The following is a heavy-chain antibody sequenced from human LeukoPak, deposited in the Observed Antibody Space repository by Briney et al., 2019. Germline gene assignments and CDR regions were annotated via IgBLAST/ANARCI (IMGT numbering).Heavy chain of an antibody. J-gene: IGHJ6*03. Sequence: PGGSLRLSCAASGFTFSSYSMNWVRQAPGKGLEWVSSISSSGSYINYADSVKGRFTISRDNAKNSLYLQMNTLRAEDTAVYYCARFEWLRLGYYYYHMDVWGKGTTVTVSS. D-gene: IGHD5-12*01. CDR2: ISSSGSYI. V-gene: IGHV3-21*01. CDR3: ARFEWLRLGYYYYHMDV. CDR1: GFTFSSYS.